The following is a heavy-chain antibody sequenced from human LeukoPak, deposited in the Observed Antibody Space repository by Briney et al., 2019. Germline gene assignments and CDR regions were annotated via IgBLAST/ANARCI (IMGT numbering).Heavy chain of an antibody. J-gene: IGHJ4*02. CDR2: INPSGGST. CDR3: ARDWVLDDYGDYLEFDY. D-gene: IGHD4-17*01. CDR1: GYTFTSYY. Sequence: ASVKVSCKASGYTFTSYYMHWVRQAPGQGLEWMGIINPSGGSTSYAQKLQGRVTMTRDTSTSTVYMELSSLRSEDTAVYYCARDWVLDDYGDYLEFDYWGQGTLVTVSS. V-gene: IGHV1-46*01.